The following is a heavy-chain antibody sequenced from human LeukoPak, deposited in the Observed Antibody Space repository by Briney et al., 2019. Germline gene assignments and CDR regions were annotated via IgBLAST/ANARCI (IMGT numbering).Heavy chain of an antibody. CDR3: AGGGNPYHDAFDI. J-gene: IGHJ3*02. CDR1: GYTFTSYD. V-gene: IGHV1-8*01. CDR2: MSPNSGDT. Sequence: ASVKVSCKASGYTFTSYDFNWVRQATGQRPEWMGWMSPNSGDTGYAQKFQDRVTMTRNTSISTAYMELSSLRSDDTAVYYCAGGGNPYHDAFDIWGQGTMVTVSS. D-gene: IGHD4-23*01.